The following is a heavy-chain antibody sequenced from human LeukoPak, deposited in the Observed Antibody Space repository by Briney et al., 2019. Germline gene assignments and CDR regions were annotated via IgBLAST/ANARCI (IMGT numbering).Heavy chain of an antibody. V-gene: IGHV3-23*01. CDR3: ARDSGLWFGELPDAFDI. CDR1: GFNFRDAA. CDR2: ISFSGDNS. J-gene: IGHJ3*02. D-gene: IGHD3-10*01. Sequence: GGSLRLSCAASGFNFRDAAMTWVRQAPGKGLEWVSPISFSGDNSYYADSVKGRFTISRDNSKNTLYLQMNSLRAEDTAVYYCARDSGLWFGELPDAFDIWGQGTMVTVSS.